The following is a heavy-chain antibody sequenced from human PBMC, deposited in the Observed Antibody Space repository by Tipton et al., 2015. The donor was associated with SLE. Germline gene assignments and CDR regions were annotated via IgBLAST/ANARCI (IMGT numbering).Heavy chain of an antibody. CDR3: AKAGPCGTGDCYGGLDHPFPAYMDV. D-gene: IGHD2-21*01. V-gene: IGHV3-43*01. CDR2: ITWDGART. CDR1: GFTFDDYA. J-gene: IGHJ6*03. Sequence: SLRLSCAASGFTFDDYAMHWVRQAPGKALEGVSLITWDGARTYYADSGKGRFTISRDNSKKSLYLQMNSLRTEDTALYYCAKAGPCGTGDCYGGLDHPFPAYMDVWGKGPTVPVSS.